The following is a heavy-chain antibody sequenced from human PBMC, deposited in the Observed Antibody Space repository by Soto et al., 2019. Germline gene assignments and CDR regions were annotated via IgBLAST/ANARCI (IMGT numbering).Heavy chain of an antibody. V-gene: IGHV4-39*01. D-gene: IGHD3-22*01. J-gene: IGHJ4*02. CDR3: ARLGGYYDSSGYFDY. Sequence: QLQLQESGPGLVKPSETLSLTCTVSGGSISSSSYYWGWIRQPPGKGLEWIGSIYYSGSTYYNPSLKSRVTISVDTSKNQFSLKLSSLTAADTAVYYCARLGGYYDSSGYFDYWGQGTLVTVSS. CDR2: IYYSGST. CDR1: GGSISSSSYY.